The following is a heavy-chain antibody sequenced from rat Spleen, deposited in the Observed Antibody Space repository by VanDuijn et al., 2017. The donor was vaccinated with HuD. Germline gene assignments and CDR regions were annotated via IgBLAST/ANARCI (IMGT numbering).Heavy chain of an antibody. V-gene: IGHV5-7*01. CDR2: ISYDGSST. D-gene: IGHD4-3*01. CDR1: GFTFSDYN. J-gene: IGHJ4*01. CDR3: TTGNSGYPYYYVMDA. Sequence: EVQLVESGGGLVQPGRSLKLSCAASGFTFSDYNMAWVRQAPKKGLEWVATISYDGSSTYYRDSVKGRFTISRDNAKSILYLQMDSLRSEDTATYYCTTGNSGYPYYYVMDAWGQGASVTVSS.